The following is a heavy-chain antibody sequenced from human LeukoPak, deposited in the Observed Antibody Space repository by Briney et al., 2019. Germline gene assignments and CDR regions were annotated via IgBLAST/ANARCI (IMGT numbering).Heavy chain of an antibody. Sequence: ASVKVSCKASGYTFTRYAMNWVRQAPGQGLEWMGWINTNTGNPTYVQGFTGRFVFSLDTSVSTAYLQISSLKAEDTAVYYCAFISSGWSILYWGQGTLVTVSS. J-gene: IGHJ4*02. CDR2: INTNTGNP. CDR1: GYTFTRYA. D-gene: IGHD6-19*01. CDR3: AFISSGWSILY. V-gene: IGHV7-4-1*02.